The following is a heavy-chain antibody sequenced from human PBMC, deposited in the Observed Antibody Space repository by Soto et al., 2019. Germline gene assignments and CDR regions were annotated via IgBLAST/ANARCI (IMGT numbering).Heavy chain of an antibody. CDR1: GFTFSSYG. Sequence: QVQLVESGGGVVQPGRSLRLSCAASGFTFSSYGMHWVRQAPGKGLEWVAVISYDGSNKYYADSVKGRFTISRDNSKNTLYLQMNSLRAEDTAVYYCAKDSSFSSGWYVLYYGMDVWGQGTTVTVSS. D-gene: IGHD6-19*01. V-gene: IGHV3-30*18. J-gene: IGHJ6*02. CDR2: ISYDGSNK. CDR3: AKDSSFSSGWYVLYYGMDV.